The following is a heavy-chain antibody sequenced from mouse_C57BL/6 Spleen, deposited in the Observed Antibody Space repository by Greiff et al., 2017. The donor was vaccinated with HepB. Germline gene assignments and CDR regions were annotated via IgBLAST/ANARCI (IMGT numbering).Heavy chain of an antibody. D-gene: IGHD1-1*01. CDR1: GYTFTSYW. CDR2: INPSNGGT. V-gene: IGHV1-53*01. Sequence: QVQLQQPATELVKPGASVKLSCKASGYTFTSYWMHWVKQRPGQGLEWIGNINPSNGGTNYNEKFKSKATLTVDKSSSTAYMQLSSLTSEDSAVYYCARERGNYYLFDYWGQGTTLTVSS. J-gene: IGHJ2*01. CDR3: ARERGNYYLFDY.